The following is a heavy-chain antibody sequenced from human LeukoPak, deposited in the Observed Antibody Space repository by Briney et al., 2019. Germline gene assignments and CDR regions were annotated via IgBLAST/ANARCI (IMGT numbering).Heavy chain of an antibody. V-gene: IGHV3-53*01. Sequence: GGSLRLSCAASGFTVSSNYMSWVRQAPRKGLEWVSVIYSGGSTYYADSVKGRFTISRDNSKNTLYLQMNSLRAEDTAVYYCARSLGYCSGGSCYRGFDPWGQGTLVTVSS. CDR1: GFTVSSNY. J-gene: IGHJ5*02. CDR3: ARSLGYCSGGSCYRGFDP. D-gene: IGHD2-15*01. CDR2: IYSGGST.